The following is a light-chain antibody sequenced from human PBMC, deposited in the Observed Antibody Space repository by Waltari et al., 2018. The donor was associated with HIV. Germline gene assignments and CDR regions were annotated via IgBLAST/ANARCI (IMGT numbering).Light chain of an antibody. CDR1: SSDVGGYDF. Sequence: PRSVSGSPEQSVTISCTGTSSDVGGYDFVSWYQQHPGKAPKLMIYDVNHRPSGIPDRFSGFKSGNTASLTISGLQAEDEADYYCCSYAGDYVVFGGGTKLTVL. J-gene: IGLJ2*01. CDR2: DVN. V-gene: IGLV2-11*01. CDR3: CSYAGDYVV.